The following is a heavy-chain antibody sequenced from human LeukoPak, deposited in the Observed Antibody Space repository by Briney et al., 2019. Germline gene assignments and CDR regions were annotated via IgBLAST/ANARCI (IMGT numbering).Heavy chain of an antibody. J-gene: IGHJ4*01. D-gene: IGHD4-23*01. CDR3: ARDPLRWGRGVLGH. Sequence: GASVKVSCKASGYTFTSYGISWVRQAPGQGLEWMGWISAYNGNTNYAQKLQGRVTMTTDTSTSTAYMELRSLRSDDTAVYYCARDPLRWGRGVLGHWGQGTLVTVSS. V-gene: IGHV1-18*01. CDR2: ISAYNGNT. CDR1: GYTFTSYG.